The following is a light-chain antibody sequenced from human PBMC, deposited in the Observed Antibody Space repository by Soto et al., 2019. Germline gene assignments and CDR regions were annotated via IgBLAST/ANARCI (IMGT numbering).Light chain of an antibody. V-gene: IGKV3-20*01. CDR3: QQYGSPIT. CDR1: QGISSSY. CDR2: GAS. Sequence: TQSPSFVSASVGDRVTITCRASQGISSSYLAWYQQKPGQAPRLLIYGASSRATGIPDRFSGSGSGTDFTLTISRLEPEDFAVYYCQQYGSPITFGQGTRLEI. J-gene: IGKJ5*01.